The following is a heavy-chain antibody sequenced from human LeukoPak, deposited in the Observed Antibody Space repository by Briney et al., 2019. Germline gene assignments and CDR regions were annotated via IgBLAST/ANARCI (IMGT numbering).Heavy chain of an antibody. CDR2: ISYDGINK. D-gene: IGHD5-12*01. CDR3: AKDKPSGYDYRVLPDY. Sequence: GGSLRLACTTSGFTFNTYDMNWVRLAPGKGLEWVAVISYDGINKYYADSVKGRFTISRDNSKNTLYLQVNSLRAEDTAVYYCAKDKPSGYDYRVLPDYWGQGTLVTVSS. J-gene: IGHJ4*02. CDR1: GFTFNTYD. V-gene: IGHV3-30*18.